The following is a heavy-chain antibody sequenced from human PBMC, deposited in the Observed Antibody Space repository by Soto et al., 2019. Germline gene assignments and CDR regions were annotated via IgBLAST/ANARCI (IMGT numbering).Heavy chain of an antibody. D-gene: IGHD6-13*01. CDR1: GGSFSCYY. CDR2: INHSGST. CDR3: ARSYSSSWIYYYYGMDV. Sequence: SETLSLTCAVYGGSFSCYYWIWIRQPPGKGLEWIGEINHSGSTNYNPSLKSRVTISVDTSKNQFSLKLSSVTAADTAVYYCARSYSSSWIYYYYGMDVWGQGTTVTVSS. V-gene: IGHV4-34*01. J-gene: IGHJ6*02.